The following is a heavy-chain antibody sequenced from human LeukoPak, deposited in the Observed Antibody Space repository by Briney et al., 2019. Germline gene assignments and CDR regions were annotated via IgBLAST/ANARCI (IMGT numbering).Heavy chain of an antibody. Sequence: GASVKVSCKASGYTFTNYGISWVRQAPGQGLERMGRISAYTGNTNYAQKLQGRVTMTTDTSTSTAYMELRSLRSDDTAVYYCARDGITMDRGVIIAAVDYWGQGTLVTVSS. CDR1: GYTFTNYG. J-gene: IGHJ4*02. D-gene: IGHD3-10*01. V-gene: IGHV1-18*01. CDR2: ISAYTGNT. CDR3: ARDGITMDRGVIIAAVDY.